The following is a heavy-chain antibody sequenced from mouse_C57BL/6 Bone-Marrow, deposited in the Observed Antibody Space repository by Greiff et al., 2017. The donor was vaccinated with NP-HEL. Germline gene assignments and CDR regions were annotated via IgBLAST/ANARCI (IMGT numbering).Heavy chain of an antibody. CDR1: GYTFTDYY. D-gene: IGHD1-1*01. CDR3: ARPTVVATWYCDV. Sequence: VQLQQSGPVLVKPGASVKMSCKASGYTFTDYYMNWVKQSHGKSLEWIGVINPYNGGTSYNQKFKGKATLTVDKSSSTAYMELNSLTSEDSAVYYCARPTVVATWYCDVWGTGTTVTVSS. J-gene: IGHJ1*03. CDR2: INPYNGGT. V-gene: IGHV1-19*01.